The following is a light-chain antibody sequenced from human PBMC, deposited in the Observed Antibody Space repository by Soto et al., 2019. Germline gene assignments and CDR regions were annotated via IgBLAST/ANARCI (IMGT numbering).Light chain of an antibody. CDR2: GAS. J-gene: IGKJ2*01. CDR3: QQSGT. Sequence: EIVLTQSPGTLSLSPGERATLSCRASQSVSSSYLAWYQQKPGQAPRLLIYGASSRATGIPDRFSGSGSGTDFNLTISRLEPEDFSVYYCQQSGTFGQGTKLEIK. V-gene: IGKV3-20*01. CDR1: QSVSSSY.